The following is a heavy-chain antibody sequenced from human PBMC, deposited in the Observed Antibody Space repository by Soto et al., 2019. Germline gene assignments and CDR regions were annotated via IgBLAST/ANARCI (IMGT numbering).Heavy chain of an antibody. V-gene: IGHV4-39*02. D-gene: IGHD3-3*01. CDR3: AREGDNDFWSGYTLGY. J-gene: IGHJ4*02. CDR2: IYYSGST. Sequence: SETLSLTCTVSGGSISSSSYYWGWIRQPPGKGLEWIGSIYYSGSTYYNPSLKSRVTISVDTSKNQFSLKLSSVTAADTAVYYCAREGDNDFWSGYTLGYWGQGTLVTVSS. CDR1: GGSISSSSYY.